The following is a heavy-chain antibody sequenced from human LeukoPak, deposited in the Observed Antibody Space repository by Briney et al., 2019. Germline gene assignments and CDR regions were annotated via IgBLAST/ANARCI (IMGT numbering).Heavy chain of an antibody. D-gene: IGHD3-10*01. CDR2: IYPGDSDT. CDR3: ARLLYDYNRYGSGTAEWPYYYYYMDV. CDR1: GYSFTSYW. J-gene: IGHJ6*03. V-gene: IGHV5-51*01. Sequence: GESLKISCKGSGYSFTSYWIGWVRQMPGKGLEWVGIIYPGDSDTRYSPSFQGQVTISADKSISTAYLQWSSLKASDTAMYYCARLLYDYNRYGSGTAEWPYYYYYMDVWGKGTTVTVSS.